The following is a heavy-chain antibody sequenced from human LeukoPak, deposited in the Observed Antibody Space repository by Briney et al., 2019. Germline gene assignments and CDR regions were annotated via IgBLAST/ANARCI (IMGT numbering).Heavy chain of an antibody. CDR2: IIPVSGTT. CDR1: GGTLSNHA. CDR3: ARTPRYSSSWYQRGYYFDY. D-gene: IGHD6-13*01. V-gene: IGHV1-69*05. Sequence: SVKVSCKASGGTLSNHAVSWVRQAPGQGLEWMGRIIPVSGTTNYAQKLQGRVTMTTDTSTSTAYMELRSLRSDDTAVYYCARTPRYSSSWYQRGYYFDYWGQGTLVTVSS. J-gene: IGHJ4*02.